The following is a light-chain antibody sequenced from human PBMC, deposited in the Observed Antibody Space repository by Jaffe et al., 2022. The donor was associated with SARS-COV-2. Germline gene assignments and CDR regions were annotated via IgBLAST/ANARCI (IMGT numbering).Light chain of an antibody. J-gene: IGKJ4*01. Sequence: EIVLTQSPPTLSLSPGERATLSCRASQNVRNYLAWYQKKPGQAPRLLIYDASNRDSDIPARFSGSGSGTDFTLTISSLKPEDSAVYYCQHRDNFLTFGGGTKVEIQ. CDR2: DAS. CDR3: QHRDNFLT. CDR1: QNVRNY. V-gene: IGKV3-11*01.